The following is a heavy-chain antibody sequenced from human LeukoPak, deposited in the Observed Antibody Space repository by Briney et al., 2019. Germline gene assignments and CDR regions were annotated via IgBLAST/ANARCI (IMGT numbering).Heavy chain of an antibody. CDR2: MKGVGSEI. CDR3: ARPAYTAAYDL. CDR1: GFSFSTYW. J-gene: IGHJ3*01. Sequence: PGGSLRLSCAASGFSFSTYWMTWVRQAPGKGLEWVANMKGVGSEIHYVDSVKGRFTISRDNAKNSLYLQMNGLRAEDTALYYCARPAYTAAYDLWGQGTMVTVSS. D-gene: IGHD3-16*01. V-gene: IGHV3-7*01.